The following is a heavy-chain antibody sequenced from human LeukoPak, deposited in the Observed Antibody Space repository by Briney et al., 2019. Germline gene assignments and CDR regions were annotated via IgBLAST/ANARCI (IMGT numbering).Heavy chain of an antibody. V-gene: IGHV5-51*01. CDR2: IYPGDSDT. D-gene: IGHD3-22*01. CDR3: ARAYYDSSGSYYFDY. CDR1: GYSFTSYW. Sequence: GESLKISCKDSGYSFTSYWIGWVRQMPGKGLEWMGIIYPGDSDTRYSPSFQGQVTISADKSISTAYLQWSSLKASHTAMYYCARAYYDSSGSYYFDYWGQGTLVTVSS. J-gene: IGHJ4*02.